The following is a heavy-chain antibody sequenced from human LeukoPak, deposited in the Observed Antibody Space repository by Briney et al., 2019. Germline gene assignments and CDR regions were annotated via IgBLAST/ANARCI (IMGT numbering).Heavy chain of an antibody. CDR3: ARESGYCELDY. Sequence: GGTLTLSCAASGFTFSSYGMSWVRQAPGKGLEWVYGVNWNGGSTGYADSVKGRFTISRDKAKNSLYLQMNSLRVEDTALYYCARESGYCELDYRGQGTLVTVSS. CDR2: VNWNGGST. D-gene: IGHD3-22*01. V-gene: IGHV3-20*04. J-gene: IGHJ4*02. CDR1: GFTFSSYG.